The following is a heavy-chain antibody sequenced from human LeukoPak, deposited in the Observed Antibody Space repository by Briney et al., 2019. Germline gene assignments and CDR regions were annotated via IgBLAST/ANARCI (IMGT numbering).Heavy chain of an antibody. Sequence: SETLSLTCAVYGGSFSGYYWSWIRQPPGKGLEWIGEINHSGSTNYNPSLKSRVTISVDTSKNQFSLKLSSVTAADTAVYYCARGKGYCSGGSCYETTDHFDYWGQGTLVTVSS. CDR2: INHSGST. J-gene: IGHJ4*02. V-gene: IGHV4-34*01. CDR1: GGSFSGYY. D-gene: IGHD2-15*01. CDR3: ARGKGYCSGGSCYETTDHFDY.